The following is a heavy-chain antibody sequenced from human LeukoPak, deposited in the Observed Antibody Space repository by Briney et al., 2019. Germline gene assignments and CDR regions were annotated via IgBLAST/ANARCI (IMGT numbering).Heavy chain of an antibody. CDR2: ISSSSSYI. V-gene: IGHV3-21*01. Sequence: GGSLRLSCAASGFTFSSYSMNWVRQAPGKGLEWVSSISSSSSYIYYADSVKGRFTISRDNAKNSLYLQMNSLRAEDTAVYYCARIFDFWSGYPDYWGQGTLVTVSS. CDR3: ARIFDFWSGYPDY. CDR1: GFTFSSYS. J-gene: IGHJ4*02. D-gene: IGHD3-3*01.